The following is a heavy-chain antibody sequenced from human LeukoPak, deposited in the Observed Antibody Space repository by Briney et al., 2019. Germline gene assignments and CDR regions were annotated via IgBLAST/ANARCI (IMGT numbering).Heavy chain of an antibody. CDR2: IWHDGSNK. D-gene: IGHD3-22*01. J-gene: IGHJ4*02. CDR1: GFTFSSNG. CDR3: ARDDDSSGNNFDY. Sequence: PGRSLRLSCAASGFTFSSNGMHWVRQAPGKGLEWVAVIWHDGSNKYYADSVKGRFTISRDNSKDTLYLQMNSLRAEDTAVYYCARDDDSSGNNFDYWGQGTLVTVSS. V-gene: IGHV3-33*08.